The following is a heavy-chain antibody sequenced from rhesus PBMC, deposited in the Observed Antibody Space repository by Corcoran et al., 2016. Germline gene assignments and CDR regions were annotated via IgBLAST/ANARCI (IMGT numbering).Heavy chain of an antibody. D-gene: IGHD6-19*01. CDR2: ISNGGGST. J-gene: IGHJ4*01. V-gene: IGHV3S5*01. CDR3: AKAGYSSSFDY. Sequence: EVQLVEAGGGLVQPGGSLRLSCAASGFPFSSHGMTWVRQAPGKGLEWVSFISNGGGSTYYADSVKGRFTISRDNSKNTLSLQMNSLRAEDTAVYYCAKAGYSSSFDYWGQGVLVTVSS. CDR1: GFPFSSHG.